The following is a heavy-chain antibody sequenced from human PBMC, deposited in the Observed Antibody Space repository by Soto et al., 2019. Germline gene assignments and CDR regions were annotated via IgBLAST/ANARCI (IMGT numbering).Heavy chain of an antibody. CDR1: GGSISSGGYY. Sequence: SETLSLTCTVSGGSISSGGYYWSWIRQHPGKGLEWIGYIYYSGSTYYNPSLKSRVTISVDTSKNQFSLKLSSVTAADTAVYYCATVYDSSGYPVDYWGQGTLVTVFS. V-gene: IGHV4-31*03. CDR3: ATVYDSSGYPVDY. CDR2: IYYSGST. J-gene: IGHJ4*02. D-gene: IGHD3-22*01.